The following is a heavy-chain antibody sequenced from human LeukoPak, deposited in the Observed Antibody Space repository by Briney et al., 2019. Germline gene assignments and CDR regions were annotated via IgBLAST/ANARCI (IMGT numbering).Heavy chain of an antibody. Sequence: GGSLRLSCVASGSTFSDHYMDWVRQAPGKGLEWVARIRNRARGYTTDYAASAKGRFTISRDDSEGSLYLQMNSLQTEDTAVYYCATETKDSSAYYYFDYWGQGALVNVSS. CDR2: IRNRARGYTT. CDR1: GSTFSDHY. V-gene: IGHV3-72*01. J-gene: IGHJ4*02. D-gene: IGHD3-22*01. CDR3: ATETKDSSAYYYFDY.